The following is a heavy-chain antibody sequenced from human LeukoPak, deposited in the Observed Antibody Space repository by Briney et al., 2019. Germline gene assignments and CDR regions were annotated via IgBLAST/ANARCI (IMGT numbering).Heavy chain of an antibody. V-gene: IGHV4-4*07. J-gene: IGHJ6*02. CDR3: AREGAVEHIVRGKLYSYYGMDV. Sequence: SETLSLTCTVSGGSIGRYYWSWIRQPAGKGLEWIGRIYTSGSTNYNPSLKSRVTMSVDTSKNQFSLKLSSVTAAATAVYYCAREGAVEHIVRGKLYSYYGMDVWGQGTTVTVSS. CDR2: IYTSGST. CDR1: GGSIGRYY. D-gene: IGHD3-10*01.